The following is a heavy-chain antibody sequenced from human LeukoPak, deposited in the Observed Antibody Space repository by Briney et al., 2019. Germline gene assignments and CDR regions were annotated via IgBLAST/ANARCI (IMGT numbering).Heavy chain of an antibody. CDR3: ARAGGDYGDGYAYFDY. J-gene: IGHJ4*02. CDR2: INWNGGST. CDR1: GFTFDDYG. D-gene: IGHD4-17*01. V-gene: IGHV3-20*04. Sequence: GGSLRLSCAASGFTFDDYGMSWVRQAPGKGLEWVSGINWNGGSTGYADSVKGRFTISRDNAEISLYLQMNSLRAEDTALYYCARAGGDYGDGYAYFDYWGQGTLVTVSS.